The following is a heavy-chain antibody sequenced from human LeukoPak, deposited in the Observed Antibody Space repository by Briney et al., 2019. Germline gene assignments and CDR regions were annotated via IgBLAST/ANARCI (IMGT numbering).Heavy chain of an antibody. V-gene: IGHV3-21*01. Sequence: SGGSLRLSCAASGFTLGSYTTNWVRQAPGKGLEWVSSISSSSSYIYYADSVKGRFTISRDNAKNSLYLQMNSLRAEDTAVYYCARVKNHRGIAVAGSDYWGQGTLVTVSS. CDR3: ARVKNHRGIAVAGSDY. CDR1: GFTLGSYT. D-gene: IGHD6-13*01. J-gene: IGHJ4*02. CDR2: ISSSSSYI.